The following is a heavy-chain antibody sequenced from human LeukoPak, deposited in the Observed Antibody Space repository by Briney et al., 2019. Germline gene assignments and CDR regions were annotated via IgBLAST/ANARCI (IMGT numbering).Heavy chain of an antibody. D-gene: IGHD6-13*01. Sequence: GGSLRLSCAASGFNFDAYAMHWVRQAPGKGLQWISLISADGGSTYYADSVKGRFTISRDNSRNSLYLQMNSLTTEDTAFYYCAKDKAGTIVWYGRWAIGLFDYWGQGTLLTVSS. CDR1: GFNFDAYA. J-gene: IGHJ4*02. CDR3: AKDKAGTIVWYGRWAIGLFDY. CDR2: ISADGGST. V-gene: IGHV3-43*02.